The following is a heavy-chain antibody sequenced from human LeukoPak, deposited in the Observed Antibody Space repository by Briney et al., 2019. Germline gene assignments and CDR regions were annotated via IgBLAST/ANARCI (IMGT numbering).Heavy chain of an antibody. J-gene: IGHJ4*02. CDR2: INHSGST. CDR3: AGHHPRNTVDF. Sequence: PSETLSLTCAVYGGSFSGYYWSWIRQPPGKGLEWIGEINHSGSTNYNPSLKSRVTISLDTSKNQFSLKLSSVTAADAAVYYCAGHHPRNTVDFWGQGTLVTVSS. V-gene: IGHV4-34*01. CDR1: GGSFSGYY. D-gene: IGHD2/OR15-2a*01.